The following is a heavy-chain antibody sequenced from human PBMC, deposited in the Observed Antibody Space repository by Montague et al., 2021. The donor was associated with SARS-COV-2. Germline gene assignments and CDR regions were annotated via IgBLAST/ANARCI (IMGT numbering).Heavy chain of an antibody. V-gene: IGHV2-70*01. CDR1: GFSLSTSGMC. J-gene: IGHJ3*02. Sequence: PALVKPTQTLTLTCTFSGFSLSTSGMCVSWIRQPPGKALEWLALXDWDDDKYYSTSLKTRLTISKDTSKNQVVLTMTNMDPVDTATYYCARMSYDSSGYPAIAFENWGQGTMVTVSS. D-gene: IGHD3-22*01. CDR2: XDWDDDK. CDR3: ARMSYDSSGYPAIAFEN.